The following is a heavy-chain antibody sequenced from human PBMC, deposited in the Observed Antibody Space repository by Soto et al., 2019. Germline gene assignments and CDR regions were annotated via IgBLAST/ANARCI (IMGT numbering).Heavy chain of an antibody. CDR1: CGTFSSYA. V-gene: IGHV1-69*13. D-gene: IGHD4-17*01. J-gene: IGHJ3*02. CDR3: ATPRVTRTDDAFDI. Sequence: SVQVSCNASCGTFSSYASICLGQDTGKGLEWMGRIIPSFATANYAQKFQGRVTITADESTSTAYMERSSLRSEDTAVYYCATPRVTRTDDAFDIWGQGTMVTVSS. CDR2: IIPSFATA.